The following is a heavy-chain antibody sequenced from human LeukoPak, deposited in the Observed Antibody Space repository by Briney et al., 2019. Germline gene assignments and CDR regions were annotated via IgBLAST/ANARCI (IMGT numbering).Heavy chain of an antibody. D-gene: IGHD3-22*01. CDR3: ARLSSWLEYYYYYYMDV. V-gene: IGHV3-7*01. Sequence: GGSLRLSCAASGFMFSDYWMSWVRQAPGKGLEWVANIKEDGSEKSYVDSVKGRFTISRDNAKNSMYLQMNSLRAEDTAIYYCARLSSWLEYYYYYYMDVWGKGTTVTVSS. CDR1: GFMFSDYW. CDR2: IKEDGSEK. J-gene: IGHJ6*03.